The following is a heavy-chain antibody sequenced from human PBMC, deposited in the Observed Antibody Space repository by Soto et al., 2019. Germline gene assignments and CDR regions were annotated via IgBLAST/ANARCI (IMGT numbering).Heavy chain of an antibody. J-gene: IGHJ4*02. Sequence: QVTLKESGPVLVKPTETLTLTCTVSGFSLSNARMAVSWIRQPPGKALEWLAHIFSNDEKSYSTSLKSRLTISKDTPKSQVVLTMTNMDPVDTATYYGARTSEDYVWGSYLIDYWGQGNLVTVSS. D-gene: IGHD3-16*02. V-gene: IGHV2-26*01. CDR1: GFSLSNARMA. CDR3: ARTSEDYVWGSYLIDY. CDR2: IFSNDEK.